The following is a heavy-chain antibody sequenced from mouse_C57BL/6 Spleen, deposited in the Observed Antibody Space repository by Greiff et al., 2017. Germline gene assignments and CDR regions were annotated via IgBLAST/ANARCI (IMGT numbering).Heavy chain of an antibody. CDR1: GFTFSSYA. CDR3: ASSITTVVEGYFDV. D-gene: IGHD1-1*01. J-gene: IGHJ1*03. CDR2: ISDGGSYT. Sequence: EVKLMESGGGLVKPGGSLKLSCAASGFTFSSYAMSWVRQTPEKRLEWVATISDGGSYTYYPDNVKGRFTISRDNAKNNLYLQMSHLKSEDTAMYYCASSITTVVEGYFDVWGTGTTVTVSS. V-gene: IGHV5-4*03.